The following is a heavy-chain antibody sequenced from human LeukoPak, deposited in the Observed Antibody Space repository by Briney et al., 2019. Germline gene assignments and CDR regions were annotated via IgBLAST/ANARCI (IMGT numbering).Heavy chain of an antibody. V-gene: IGHV3-74*01. CDR1: GFTFSSYS. J-gene: IGHJ4*02. CDR3: ASEPPRTSLYYFDY. D-gene: IGHD1-14*01. Sequence: GGSLKLSCAASGFTFSSYSMNWVRQAPGQGLVWVSRINSDGSSTSYPASVKGRFTISRDNAKNTLYLQMDSLRAEDTAVYYCASEPPRTSLYYFDYWGQGALVTVSS. CDR2: INSDGSST.